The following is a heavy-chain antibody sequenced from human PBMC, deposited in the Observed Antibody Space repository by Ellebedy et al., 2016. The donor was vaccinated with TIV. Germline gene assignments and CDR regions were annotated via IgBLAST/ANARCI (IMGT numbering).Heavy chain of an antibody. CDR3: ARGWSTPDS. CDR2: IRSTGSDK. D-gene: IGHD2-15*01. Sequence: GESLKISCVASGFTFSNYNMNWVRQSPGKGLEWVSSIRSTGSDKYYAESVKGRFTISRENAQNTLFLQMNSLRVEDTAVYYCARGWSTPDSWGQGTLVIVSS. CDR1: GFTFSNYN. V-gene: IGHV3-21*06. J-gene: IGHJ4*02.